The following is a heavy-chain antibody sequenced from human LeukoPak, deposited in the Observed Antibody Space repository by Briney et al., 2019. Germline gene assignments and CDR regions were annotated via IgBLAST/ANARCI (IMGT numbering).Heavy chain of an antibody. CDR2: ISGSGGST. J-gene: IGHJ4*02. CDR3: ARGNWNYPFDY. CDR1: GFTFGSYS. D-gene: IGHD1-7*01. V-gene: IGHV3-23*01. Sequence: GGSLRLSCAASGFTFGSYSMSWVRQAPGKGLEWVSAISGSGGSTYYADSVKGRFTISRDNSKNTLYLQMNSLRAEDTAVYYCARGNWNYPFDYWGQGTLVTVSS.